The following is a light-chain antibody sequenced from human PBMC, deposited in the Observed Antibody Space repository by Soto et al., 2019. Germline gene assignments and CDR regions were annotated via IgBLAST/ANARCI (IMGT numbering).Light chain of an antibody. V-gene: IGKV1-39*01. Sequence: DIQMTQSPSSLSASVGGRVTITCRASQSISSYLNWYQQKPGKAPKLLIYAASSLQSGVPSRFSGSGSGTDFTLTISSLQHEDFATYYCQQSYSTPPSFGQGTKLEIK. CDR2: AAS. CDR3: QQSYSTPPS. J-gene: IGKJ2*01. CDR1: QSISSY.